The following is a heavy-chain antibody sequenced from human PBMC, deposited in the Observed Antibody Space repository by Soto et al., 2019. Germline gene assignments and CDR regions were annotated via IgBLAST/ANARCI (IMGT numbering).Heavy chain of an antibody. Sequence: ASVKVSCKASGQTFTGYYMHWVRQAPGQGLEWMGIINPSGGSTSYAQKFQGRVTMTRDTSTSTVYTELSSLRSEDTAVYYCARSLRFLEWFTMDVWGQGTTVTVSS. CDR2: INPSGGST. V-gene: IGHV1-46*01. CDR3: ARSLRFLEWFTMDV. J-gene: IGHJ6*02. CDR1: GQTFTGYY. D-gene: IGHD3-3*01.